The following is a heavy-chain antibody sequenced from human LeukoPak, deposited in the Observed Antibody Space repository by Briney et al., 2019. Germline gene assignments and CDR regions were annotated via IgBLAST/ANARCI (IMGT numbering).Heavy chain of an antibody. V-gene: IGHV3-53*01. J-gene: IGHJ6*02. CDR1: GFTVSSNY. D-gene: IGHD3-3*01. Sequence: GGSLRLSCAASGFTVSSNYMSWVRQAPGKGLEWVSVIYSGGSTYYGDSVKGRFTISRDNSKNTLYLQMNSLRAEDTAVYYCARDGVALYYYYGMDVWGQGTTVIVSS. CDR3: ARDGVALYYYYGMDV. CDR2: IYSGGST.